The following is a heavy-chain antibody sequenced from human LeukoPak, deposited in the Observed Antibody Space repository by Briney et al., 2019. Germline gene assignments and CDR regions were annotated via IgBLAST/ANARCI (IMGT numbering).Heavy chain of an antibody. Sequence: GESLRLSCAASGFHFGDYAMYWVRQAPGKGLEWVAHIGGDGSGPSYTDSVKGRFTISRDNSKNTMSLYMNNLRPEDTALYYCAKDSWPRNGIYDAFVIWGQGTMVTVSS. V-gene: IGHV3-23*01. J-gene: IGHJ3*02. CDR1: GFHFGDYA. CDR3: AKDSWPRNGIYDAFVI. D-gene: IGHD2/OR15-2a*01. CDR2: IGGDGSGP.